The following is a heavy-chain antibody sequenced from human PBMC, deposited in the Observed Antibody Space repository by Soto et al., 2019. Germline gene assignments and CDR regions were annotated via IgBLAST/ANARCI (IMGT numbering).Heavy chain of an antibody. CDR3: AKDASYSSSWYGLDFDY. V-gene: IGHV3-30*18. CDR2: ISYDGSNK. J-gene: IGHJ4*02. CDR1: GFTFISYG. Sequence: GGSLRLSCAASGFTFISYGMHWVRQAPGKGLEWVAVISYDGSNKYYADSVKGRFTISRDNSKNTLYLQMNSLRAEDTAVYYCAKDASYSSSWYGLDFDYWGQGTLVTVSS. D-gene: IGHD6-13*01.